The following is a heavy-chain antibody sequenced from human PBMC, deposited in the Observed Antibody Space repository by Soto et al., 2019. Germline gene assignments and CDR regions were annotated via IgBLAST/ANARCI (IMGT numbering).Heavy chain of an antibody. V-gene: IGHV4-34*01. Sequence: PSETLSLTCAVYCGSFSGYYWSWIRQPPGKGLEWIGEINHSGSTNYNPSLKSRVTISVDTSKNQFSLKLSSVTAADTAVYYCARGGSDSSGYYYPYFDYWGQGTLVTVSS. CDR1: CGSFSGYY. CDR2: INHSGST. J-gene: IGHJ4*02. CDR3: ARGGSDSSGYYYPYFDY. D-gene: IGHD3-22*01.